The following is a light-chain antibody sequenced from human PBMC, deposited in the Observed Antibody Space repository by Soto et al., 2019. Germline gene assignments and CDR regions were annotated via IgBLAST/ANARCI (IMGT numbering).Light chain of an antibody. CDR1: SRAVGGHHY. V-gene: IGLV2-8*01. CDR2: EVS. J-gene: IGLJ3*02. Sequence: QSARTQPPSASGSPGQSFTIACTATSRAVGGHHYVSRYQQHPGKAPKLIIYEVSTWPSGSPDRYSGSKSGNTAALTVSGLAAEDAADYYFNAYAGSNNCVFGGGTALTVL. CDR3: NAYAGSNNCV.